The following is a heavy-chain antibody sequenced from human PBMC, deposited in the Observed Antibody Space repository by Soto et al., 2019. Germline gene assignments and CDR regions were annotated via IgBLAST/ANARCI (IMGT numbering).Heavy chain of an antibody. Sequence: QVQLGESGGGVVQPGRSLGLSCAASGFTINTYGMHWVRQAPGKGLEWVAAISYDGINKYYADSVKGRFTISRDNSKNTLYVQMNSLRAEDTAVYYCARSPQPTRGIHWYFDLWGRGILVTVSS. V-gene: IGHV3-30*03. D-gene: IGHD2-2*01. CDR2: ISYDGINK. CDR1: GFTINTYG. CDR3: ARSPQPTRGIHWYFDL. J-gene: IGHJ2*01.